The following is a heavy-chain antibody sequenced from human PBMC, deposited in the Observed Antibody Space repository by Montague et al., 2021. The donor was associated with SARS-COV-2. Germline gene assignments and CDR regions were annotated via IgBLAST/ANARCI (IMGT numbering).Heavy chain of an antibody. CDR3: ARHRGFGALCAIDY. V-gene: IGHV4-59*08. Sequence: SETLSLTCSVSGGYITEYYWSWIRQSPGKRLEWIGYVYFTGSTDYNPSLKSRVTISVDTSKNQFSLQLASVTAADTAVYYCARHRGFGALCAIDYWGQGTLVAVSS. CDR2: VYFTGST. J-gene: IGHJ4*02. CDR1: GGYITEYY. D-gene: IGHD3-10*01.